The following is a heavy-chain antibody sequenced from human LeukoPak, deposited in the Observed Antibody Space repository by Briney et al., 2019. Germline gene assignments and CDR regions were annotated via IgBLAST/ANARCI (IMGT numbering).Heavy chain of an antibody. CDR2: IWYDGSNK. J-gene: IGHJ6*02. Sequence: PGGSLRLSCAASGFSFSSYGMHWVRQAPRKGLEWVAVIWYDGSNKYYADSVKGRFTISRDNSKNTLYLQMNSLRAEDTAVYYCARDRVVRGVIMGIHGMDVWGQGTTVTVSS. V-gene: IGHV3-33*01. CDR3: ARDRVVRGVIMGIHGMDV. D-gene: IGHD3-10*01. CDR1: GFSFSSYG.